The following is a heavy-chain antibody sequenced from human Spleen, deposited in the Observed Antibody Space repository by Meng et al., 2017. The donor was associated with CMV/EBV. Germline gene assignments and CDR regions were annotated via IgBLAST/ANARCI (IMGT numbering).Heavy chain of an antibody. CDR3: ARSNFWSGYSEFDY. Sequence: ETLSLTCAASGFTVSGNYMTWVRQTPGKGLEWVSLIYSGGDTYYADSVKGRFTISRDNSKNTLYLQMNGLRAEDTAVYYCARSNFWSGYSEFDYWGQGALVTVSS. CDR2: IYSGGDT. J-gene: IGHJ4*02. CDR1: GFTVSGNY. D-gene: IGHD3-3*01. V-gene: IGHV3-66*02.